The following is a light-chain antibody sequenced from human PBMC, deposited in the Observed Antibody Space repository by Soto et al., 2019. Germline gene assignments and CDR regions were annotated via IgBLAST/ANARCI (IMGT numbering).Light chain of an antibody. Sequence: EIVLTQSPGTLSLSPGERATLSCRASQSVGSNYLSWYQQKPGQAPRLLIYAASSRATGIPDRFSGSGSGTDFTLTISRLEPEDFAVYYCQHYGSSPWTFGQGTKVEIK. CDR3: QHYGSSPWT. CDR2: AAS. CDR1: QSVGSNY. V-gene: IGKV3-20*01. J-gene: IGKJ1*01.